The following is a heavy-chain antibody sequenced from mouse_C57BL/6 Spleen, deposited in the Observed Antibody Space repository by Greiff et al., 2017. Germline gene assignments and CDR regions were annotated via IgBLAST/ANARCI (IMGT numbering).Heavy chain of an antibody. D-gene: IGHD2-4*01. Sequence: EVQLVESGGGLVKPGGSLKLSCAASGFTFSSYGMSWVRQTPDKRLEWVATISSGGSYTYYPDNVKARFNISRDNAKNTLYLQMRSLKSENTAMYDCESLYDYVLNAMDYWGQGTSVTVSS. CDR2: ISSGGSYT. J-gene: IGHJ4*01. CDR3: ESLYDYVLNAMDY. V-gene: IGHV5-6*01. CDR1: GFTFSSYG.